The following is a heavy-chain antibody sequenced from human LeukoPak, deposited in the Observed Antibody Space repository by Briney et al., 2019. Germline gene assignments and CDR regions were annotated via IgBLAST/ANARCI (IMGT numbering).Heavy chain of an antibody. CDR3: ARDGSGYVGY. V-gene: IGHV4-34*01. CDR1: GGSFSGYY. J-gene: IGHJ4*02. CDR2: INHSGST. D-gene: IGHD5-12*01. Sequence: SETLSLTCAVYGGSFSGYYWSWIRQPPVKGLEWIGEINHSGSTNYNPSLKSRVTISVDTSKNQFSLKLSSVTAADTAVYYCARDGSGYVGYWGQGTLVTVSS.